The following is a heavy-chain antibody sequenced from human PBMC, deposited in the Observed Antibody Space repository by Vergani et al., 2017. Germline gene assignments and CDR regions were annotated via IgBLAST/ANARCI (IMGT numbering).Heavy chain of an antibody. Sequence: QVQLQQWGAGLLKPSETLSLTCAVYGGSFSGYYWSWIRQPPGKGLEWIGEFNHSGSTNYNPSLKSRVTISVDTSKNQFSLKLSSVTAADTAVYYCALRGLVSPYYYYMDVWGKGTTVTVSS. CDR1: GGSFSGYY. J-gene: IGHJ6*03. D-gene: IGHD3/OR15-3a*01. CDR2: FNHSGST. CDR3: ALRGLVSPYYYYMDV. V-gene: IGHV4-34*01.